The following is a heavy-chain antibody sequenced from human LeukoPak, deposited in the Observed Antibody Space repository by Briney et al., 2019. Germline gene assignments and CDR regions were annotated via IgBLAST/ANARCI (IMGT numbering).Heavy chain of an antibody. D-gene: IGHD3-22*01. CDR2: IYYSGST. V-gene: IGHV4-59*01. CDR3: AREPYDSSGYPRGFFDY. CDR1: GDSISSYY. J-gene: IGHJ4*02. Sequence: SETLSLTCTVSGDSISSYYWSWIRQPPGKGLEWIGYIYYSGSTNYNPSLKSRVTISVDTSKNQFSLKLSSVTAADTAVYYCAREPYDSSGYPRGFFDYWGQGTLVTVSS.